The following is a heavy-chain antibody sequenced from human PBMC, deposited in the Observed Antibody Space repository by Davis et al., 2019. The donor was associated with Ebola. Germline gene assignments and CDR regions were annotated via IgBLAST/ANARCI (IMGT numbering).Heavy chain of an antibody. CDR2: INHSGST. CDR1: GGSFSGYY. J-gene: IGHJ5*02. Sequence: PSETLSLTCAVYGGSFSGYYWSWIRQPPGKGLEWIGEINHSGSTNYNPSLKSRVTISVDTSKNQFSLKLSSVTAADTAVYYCARGPVGYSSGGHWFDPWGQGTLVTVSS. CDR3: ARGPVGYSSGGHWFDP. V-gene: IGHV4-34*01. D-gene: IGHD6-19*01.